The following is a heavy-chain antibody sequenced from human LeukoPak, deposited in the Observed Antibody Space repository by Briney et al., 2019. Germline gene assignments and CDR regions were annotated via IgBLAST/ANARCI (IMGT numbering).Heavy chain of an antibody. CDR3: AKRGEQWLVHRHHFDY. Sequence: GGSLRLSCAASGFTFSSHAMSWVRQAPGKGLEWVAIITGNGGSTYYADSVKGRFTISRDNSKNTLYLQMNSLRAEDTAVYYCAKRGEQWLVHRHHFDYWGQGNLVTVSS. V-gene: IGHV3-23*01. D-gene: IGHD6-19*01. CDR2: ITGNGGST. CDR1: GFTFSSHA. J-gene: IGHJ4*02.